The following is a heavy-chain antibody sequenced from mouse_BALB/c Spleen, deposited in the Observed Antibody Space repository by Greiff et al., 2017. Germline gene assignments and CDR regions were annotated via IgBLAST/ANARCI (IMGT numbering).Heavy chain of an antibody. CDR2: INPSNGRT. CDR3: ARDGSPWFAY. Sequence: VQLQQPGAELVKPGASVKLSCKASGYTFTSYWMHWVKQRPGQGLEWIGEINPSNGRTNYNEKFKSKATLTVDKSSSTAYMQLSSLTSEDSAVYYCARDGSPWFAYWGQGTLVTVSA. V-gene: IGHV1S81*02. D-gene: IGHD2-3*01. J-gene: IGHJ3*01. CDR1: GYTFTSYW.